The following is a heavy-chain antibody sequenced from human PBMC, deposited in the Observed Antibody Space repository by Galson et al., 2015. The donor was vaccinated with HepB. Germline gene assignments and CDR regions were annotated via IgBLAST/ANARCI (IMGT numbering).Heavy chain of an antibody. J-gene: IGHJ5*02. D-gene: IGHD3-10*01. CDR2: IYWDDDK. CDR1: GFSLSTSGVV. Sequence: PALVKPTQTLTLTCTFPGFSLSTSGVVVGWIRQPPGKALEWLALIYWDDDKCYSPSLKSRLTITKDTSKNQVVLTMTNMDPLDTATYYCAQSGITMVRGVTSWNWFDPWGQGTLVTVSS. V-gene: IGHV2-5*02. CDR3: AQSGITMVRGVTSWNWFDP.